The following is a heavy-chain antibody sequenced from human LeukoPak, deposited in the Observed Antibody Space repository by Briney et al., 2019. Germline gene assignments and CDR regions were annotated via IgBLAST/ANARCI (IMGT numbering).Heavy chain of an antibody. J-gene: IGHJ4*02. Sequence: GGSLRLSCAASGFTFSSYGMHWVRQAPGKGLEWVAFIRYDGSNKYYADSVKGRFTISRDNSKNTLYLQMNSLRAEDTAVYYCAKNVVSAAQYYYDSSGLDYWGQGTLVTVSS. CDR3: AKNVVSAAQYYYDSSGLDY. CDR1: GFTFSSYG. V-gene: IGHV3-30*02. CDR2: IRYDGSNK. D-gene: IGHD3-22*01.